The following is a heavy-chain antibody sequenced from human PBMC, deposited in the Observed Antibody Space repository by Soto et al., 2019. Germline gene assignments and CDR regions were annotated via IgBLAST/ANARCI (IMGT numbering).Heavy chain of an antibody. J-gene: IGHJ6*03. CDR3: ARGESGYDPYYYYYMDV. Sequence: QVQLVQSGAEVKKPGASVKVSCKASGYTFTSYDINWVRQATGQGLEWMGWMNPNRGNTGYAQKFQGRVTMTRNTSISTAYMELSSLRSEDTAVYYCARGESGYDPYYYYYMDVWGKGTTVTVSS. CDR1: GYTFTSYD. V-gene: IGHV1-8*01. D-gene: IGHD5-12*01. CDR2: MNPNRGNT.